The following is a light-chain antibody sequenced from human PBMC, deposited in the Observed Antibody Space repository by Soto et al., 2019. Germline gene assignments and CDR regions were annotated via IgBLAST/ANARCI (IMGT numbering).Light chain of an antibody. CDR3: SSYTSSTNPV. J-gene: IGLJ2*01. CDR2: EVS. V-gene: IGLV2-14*01. CDR1: SSDVGAYNY. Sequence: QSVLTQPASVSGSPGQSITISCTGTSSDVGAYNYVSWYQQHPGKAPKLMIYEVSNRPSGISYRFSGSKSGNTASLTISGLQPGDEADYYCSSYTSSTNPVFGGGTKVTVL.